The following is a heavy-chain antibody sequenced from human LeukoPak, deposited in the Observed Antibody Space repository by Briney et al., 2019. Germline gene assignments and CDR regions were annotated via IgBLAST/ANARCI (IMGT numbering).Heavy chain of an antibody. V-gene: IGHV1-2*02. CDR3: ARLPTGVAGTVDC. CDR1: GYTFTDYY. Sequence: ASVKVSCKASGYTFTDYYMHWVRQVPGQGLECMGWIHPRSGETNYAQKFQGRLTMTRDTSISTAYMELSSLKSDDTALYYCARLPTGVAGTVDCWGQGTLVPSP. CDR2: IHPRSGET. J-gene: IGHJ4*02. D-gene: IGHD6-19*01.